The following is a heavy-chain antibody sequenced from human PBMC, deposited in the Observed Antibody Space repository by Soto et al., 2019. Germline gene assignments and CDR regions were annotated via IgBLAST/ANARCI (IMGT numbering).Heavy chain of an antibody. V-gene: IGHV3-30*04. CDR3: AIDLFHSRVAAGSWGL. CDR2: IPSDATTQ. Sequence: GGSLRLSCAASGFRLGNYAMHWVRQAPGNGLEWVAVIPSDATTQAYAHSVKGRFTISRDNSKNTLSLQMNSLRPEDTAIYYCAIDLFHSRVAAGSWGLWGQGALVTVSS. D-gene: IGHD6-13*01. J-gene: IGHJ4*02. CDR1: GFRLGNYA.